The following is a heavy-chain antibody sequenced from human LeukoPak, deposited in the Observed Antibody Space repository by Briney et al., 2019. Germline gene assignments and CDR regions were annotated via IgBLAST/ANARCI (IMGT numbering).Heavy chain of an antibody. Sequence: ASVKVSCKASGYTFTGYYMHWVRQAPGQGLEWMGWINPNSGGTNYAQKFQGRVTMTRDTSISTAYMELSRLRSDDTAVYYCARRGSTVTTARNWYFDLWGRGTLVTVSS. V-gene: IGHV1-2*02. CDR3: ARRGSTVTTARNWYFDL. J-gene: IGHJ2*01. CDR2: INPNSGGT. D-gene: IGHD4-17*01. CDR1: GYTFTGYY.